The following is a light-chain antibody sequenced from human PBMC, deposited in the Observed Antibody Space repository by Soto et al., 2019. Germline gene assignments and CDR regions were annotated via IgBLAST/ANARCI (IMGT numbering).Light chain of an antibody. V-gene: IGKV3-11*01. Sequence: ERVMTQSPTTMSVSPGRRSTLSCRASQSVSSYLAWYQQKPGQAPRIIIYDASNRATGIPARFSGSGYGTDVNLTISSLEPEDFAVYYCQQRSNWPWTFGQGTKVDIK. CDR1: QSVSSY. J-gene: IGKJ1*01. CDR3: QQRSNWPWT. CDR2: DAS.